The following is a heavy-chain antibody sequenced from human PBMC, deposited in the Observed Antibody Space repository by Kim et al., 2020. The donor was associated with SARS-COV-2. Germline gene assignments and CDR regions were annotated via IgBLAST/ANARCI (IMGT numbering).Heavy chain of an antibody. J-gene: IGHJ4*02. CDR3: AKDRYCADTRCPLDY. V-gene: IGHV3-23*01. D-gene: IGHD2-8*02. CDR2: ISGNGDTT. Sequence: GGSLRLSCAASGFTLNDYAMSWVRQAPGKGLEWVSSISGNGDTTSYADSVKGRFTIFRDNAKNTLYLQMNSLRAEDMAVYYCAKDRYCADTRCPLDYWGQGTLVTVSS. CDR1: GFTLNDYA.